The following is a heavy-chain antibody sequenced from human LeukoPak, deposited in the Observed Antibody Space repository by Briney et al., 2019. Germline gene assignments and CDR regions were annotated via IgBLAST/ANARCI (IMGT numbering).Heavy chain of an antibody. CDR1: GLTFSNYE. J-gene: IGHJ4*02. V-gene: IGHV3-48*03. Sequence: PGGSLRLSCVGSGLTFSNYEMNWVRQAPGKGLEWVSHIRSDGTTKSCADSVKGRFTISRDNAKNSLYLQMNSLRAEDTAVYYCARRFRNWGQGTLVTVSS. CDR3: ARRFRN. CDR2: IRSDGTTK.